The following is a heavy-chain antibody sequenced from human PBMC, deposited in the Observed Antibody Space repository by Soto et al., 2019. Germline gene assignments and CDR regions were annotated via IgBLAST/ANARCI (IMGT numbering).Heavy chain of an antibody. Sequence: GESLKISCAASGFTFSDFYMNWIRQAPGRGLEWLSYISGRGSTISYGDSVKGRFTISRDNAKNSLYLQVNSLRAEDTAVYYGAKENQLLSTAFDIWGQGTMVTVSS. CDR2: ISGRGSTI. CDR3: AKENQLLSTAFDI. CDR1: GFTFSDFY. D-gene: IGHD2-2*01. V-gene: IGHV3-11*01. J-gene: IGHJ3*02.